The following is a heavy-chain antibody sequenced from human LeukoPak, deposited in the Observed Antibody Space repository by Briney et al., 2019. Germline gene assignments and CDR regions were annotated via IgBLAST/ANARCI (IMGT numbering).Heavy chain of an antibody. CDR3: AKDTGFRIAAGRPSIFDY. J-gene: IGHJ4*02. CDR2: VLYDGSLK. Sequence: GGSLRLSCAASGFTFSRCDMHWVRQAPGKGLEWVAFVLYDGSLKYYADSVRGRVTISRDNSKNTLYLQMNSLRAEDTAVYYCAKDTGFRIAAGRPSIFDYWGQGTLVTVSS. D-gene: IGHD6-13*01. V-gene: IGHV3-30*02. CDR1: GFTFSRCD.